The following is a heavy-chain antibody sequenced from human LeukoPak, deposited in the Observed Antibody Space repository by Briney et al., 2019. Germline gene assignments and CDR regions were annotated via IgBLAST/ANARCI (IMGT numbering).Heavy chain of an antibody. Sequence: PSETLSLTCTVSGGSISSGSYYWTWIRQPAGKGLEWIGRIYTSGSTKYNPSLKSRVTISVDTSKNQFSLKLSSVTAADTAVYYCARDVSYYDSSGYFDYWGQGTLVTVSS. CDR1: GGSISSGSYY. V-gene: IGHV4-61*02. D-gene: IGHD3-22*01. CDR3: ARDVSYYDSSGYFDY. J-gene: IGHJ4*02. CDR2: IYTSGST.